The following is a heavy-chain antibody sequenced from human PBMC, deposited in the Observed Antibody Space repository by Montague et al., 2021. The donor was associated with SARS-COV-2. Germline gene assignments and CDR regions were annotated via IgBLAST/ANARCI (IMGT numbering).Heavy chain of an antibody. D-gene: IGHD6-19*01. CDR3: ARNIAVAGRAEGFDY. CDR2: TYYRSKWYN. Sequence: CAISGDSVSSHSAAWNWIRQSPSRGLGWLGRTYYRSKWYNDYAVSVKSRITINPDTSKNQFSLQLNSVTPEDTAVYYCARNIAVAGRAEGFDYWGQGTLVTVSS. J-gene: IGHJ4*02. V-gene: IGHV6-1*01. CDR1: GDSVSSHSAA.